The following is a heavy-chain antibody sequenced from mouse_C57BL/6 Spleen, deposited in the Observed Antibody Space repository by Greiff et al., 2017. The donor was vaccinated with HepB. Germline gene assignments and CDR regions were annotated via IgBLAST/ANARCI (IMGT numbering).Heavy chain of an antibody. CDR2: INPSNGGT. V-gene: IGHV1-53*01. D-gene: IGHD1-1*01. CDR3: ARDLLPSYAVDY. CDR1: GYTFTSYW. Sequence: QVQLQQSGTELVKPGASVKLSCKASGYTFTSYWMHWVKQRPGQGLEWIGNINPSNGGTNYNEKFKSKATLTVDKSSSTAYMQLSSLTSEDSAVYYCARDLLPSYAVDYWGQGTSVTVSS. J-gene: IGHJ4*01.